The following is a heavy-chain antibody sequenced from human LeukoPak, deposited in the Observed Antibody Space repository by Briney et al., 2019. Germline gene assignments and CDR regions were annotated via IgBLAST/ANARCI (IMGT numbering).Heavy chain of an antibody. Sequence: ASVKVSCKASGYTFTSYGISWVRQAPGQGLEWMGWISAYNGNTNYAQKLQGRVTMTTDTSTSTAYMELRSLRSDDTAVYYCARDWYSSSWYTNALDIWGQGTMVTVSS. CDR3: ARDWYSSSWYTNALDI. V-gene: IGHV1-18*01. CDR2: ISAYNGNT. CDR1: GYTFTSYG. J-gene: IGHJ3*02. D-gene: IGHD6-13*01.